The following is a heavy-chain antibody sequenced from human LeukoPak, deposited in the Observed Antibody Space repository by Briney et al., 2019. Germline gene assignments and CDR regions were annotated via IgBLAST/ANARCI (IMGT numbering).Heavy chain of an antibody. CDR2: ISGSRGST. V-gene: IGHV3-23*01. Sequence: RSGGSLRLSCAASGFTFGSYALGWVRQAPGKGREWVSGISGSRGSTYYADSVKGRFTISRDNSKNTLYLQMNSLRAEDTAVYYCAKGDILTGYPHFDYWGQGTLVTVSS. CDR1: GFTFGSYA. J-gene: IGHJ4*02. CDR3: AKGDILTGYPHFDY. D-gene: IGHD3-9*01.